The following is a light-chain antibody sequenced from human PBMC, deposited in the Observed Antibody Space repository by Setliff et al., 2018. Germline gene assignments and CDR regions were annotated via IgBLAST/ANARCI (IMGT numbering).Light chain of an antibody. CDR2: GVS. V-gene: IGLV2-14*03. J-gene: IGLJ1*01. CDR1: SSDVGSYDL. Sequence: QSVLTQPASVSGSPGQSITISCSGTSSDVGSYDLVSWYQQHPGKAPKLIIYGVSDRPSVVSSRLSGAKSGNTAYLTISGLQTEDEAEHYCNAYASDTTYVFGSGTKVTVL. CDR3: NAYASDTTYV.